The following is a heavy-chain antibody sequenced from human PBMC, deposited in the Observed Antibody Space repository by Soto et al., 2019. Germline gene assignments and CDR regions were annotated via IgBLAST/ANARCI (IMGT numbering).Heavy chain of an antibody. J-gene: IGHJ4*02. CDR1: GDSVNSGRNY. CDR3: ATEDVARSKMGY. Sequence: PSETLSLACTVSGDSVNSGRNYWSWIRQPPGKGLEWIGHIFYSGSATYNPSLKSRVTISVDRSKNQVSLKLNYVTAADTAVYYCATEDVARSKMGYWGLGTLVTVSS. CDR2: IFYSGSA. D-gene: IGHD5-12*01. V-gene: IGHV4-61*01.